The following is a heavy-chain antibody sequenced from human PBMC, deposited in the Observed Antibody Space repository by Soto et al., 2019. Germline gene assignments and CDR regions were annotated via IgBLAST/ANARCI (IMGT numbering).Heavy chain of an antibody. Sequence: GGSLRLSCAASGFTFSVYYMSWMRQAPGKGLEWVSYISSSDITIYYTDSVKGRFTISRDNAKNSLYLQMDSLRAEDTAVYYCARVGRNGALWGQGTLVTVSS. CDR1: GFTFSVYY. CDR2: ISSSDITI. J-gene: IGHJ4*02. D-gene: IGHD3-10*01. CDR3: ARVGRNGAL. V-gene: IGHV3-11*01.